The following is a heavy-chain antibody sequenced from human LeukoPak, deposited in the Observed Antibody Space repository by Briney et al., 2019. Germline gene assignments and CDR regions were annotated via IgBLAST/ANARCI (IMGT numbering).Heavy chain of an antibody. CDR2: IYWNDDK. CDR1: GFSLTTSRMA. V-gene: IGHV2-5*01. CDR3: AHICSGGSCYHDAFDI. D-gene: IGHD2-15*01. J-gene: IGHJ3*02. Sequence: SGPTLVKPTQTLTLTCTFSGFSLTTSRMAVGWIRQPPGKALEWLALIYWNDDKRYSPSLKSRLTITKDTSKNHVVLTMTNMDPVDTATYYCAHICSGGSCYHDAFDIWGQGTMVTVSS.